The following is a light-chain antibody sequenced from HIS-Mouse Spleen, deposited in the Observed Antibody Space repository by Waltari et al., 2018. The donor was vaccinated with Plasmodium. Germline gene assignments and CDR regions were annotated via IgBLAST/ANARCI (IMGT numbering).Light chain of an antibody. Sequence: DIQMTQSPSTLSASVGDRVTITCRASQSISSRLAWYQQKPGKAPKLLIYKASSLESGVPSRFSGSGSGTEFTLTISSLQPDDFATYYCQQYNRYSWTFGQGTKVE. CDR2: KAS. V-gene: IGKV1-5*03. J-gene: IGKJ1*01. CDR1: QSISSR. CDR3: QQYNRYSWT.